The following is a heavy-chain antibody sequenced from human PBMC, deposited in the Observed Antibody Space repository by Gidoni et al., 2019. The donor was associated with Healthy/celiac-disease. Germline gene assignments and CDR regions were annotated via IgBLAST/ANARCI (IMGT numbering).Heavy chain of an antibody. V-gene: IGHV4-34*01. Sequence: GLEWIGEINHSGSTNYNPSLKSRVTISVDTSKNQFSLKLSSVTAADTAVYYCARVGAFGVVIIWEWFDPWGQGTLVTVSS. CDR2: INHSGST. CDR3: ARVGAFGVVIIWEWFDP. D-gene: IGHD3-3*01. J-gene: IGHJ5*02.